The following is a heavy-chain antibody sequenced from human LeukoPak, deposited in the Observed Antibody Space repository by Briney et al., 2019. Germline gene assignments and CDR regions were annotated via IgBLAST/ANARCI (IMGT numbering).Heavy chain of an antibody. CDR1: GGSISSYY. CDR3: ARDSGPDYYAYYMDV. D-gene: IGHD3-10*01. Sequence: SETLSLTCTVSGGSISSYYWSWIRQPPGKGLEWIGYIYYSGSTNYNPSLKSRVTISVDTSKNQFSLKLSSVTAAETAVYYCARDSGPDYYAYYMDVWGKGTTVTVSS. CDR2: IYYSGST. J-gene: IGHJ6*03. V-gene: IGHV4-59*01.